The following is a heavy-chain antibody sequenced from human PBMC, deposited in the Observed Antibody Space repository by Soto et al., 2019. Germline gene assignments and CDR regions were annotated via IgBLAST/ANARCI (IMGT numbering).Heavy chain of an antibody. CDR2: ISGSGGST. V-gene: IGHV3-23*01. CDR3: ANDYYDFWSGYYYPSY. J-gene: IGHJ4*02. CDR1: GFTFSSYA. D-gene: IGHD3-3*01. Sequence: GGSLRLSCAASGFTFSSYAMSGVRQAPGKGLEWVSAISGSGGSTYYADSVKGRFTISRDNSKNTLYLQMNSLRAEDTAVYYCANDYYDFWSGYYYPSYWGQGTLVTVSS.